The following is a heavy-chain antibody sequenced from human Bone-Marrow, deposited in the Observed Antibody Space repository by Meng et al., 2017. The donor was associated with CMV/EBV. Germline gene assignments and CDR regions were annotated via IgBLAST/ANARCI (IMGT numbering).Heavy chain of an antibody. CDR1: GFTFSDYY. Sequence: GASLKISCAASGFTFSDYYLSWIRQAPGKGLEWVSYISSSGTNIYYADSVKGRFTISRDNAKNSLYLQMTSLRAEDTAVYYCARPLPVGDEQLVPHYYYYYGMDVWGQGTTVTVSS. J-gene: IGHJ6*02. D-gene: IGHD6-6*01. V-gene: IGHV3-11*04. CDR3: ARPLPVGDEQLVPHYYYYYGMDV. CDR2: ISSSGTNI.